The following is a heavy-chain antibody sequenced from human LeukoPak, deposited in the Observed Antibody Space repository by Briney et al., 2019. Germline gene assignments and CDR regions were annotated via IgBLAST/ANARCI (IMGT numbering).Heavy chain of an antibody. D-gene: IGHD5-18*01. Sequence: GGSLRLSCAASGFTFSSYWMSWVRQAPGKGLEWVANIKQDGSEIHYVDSVKGRFTISRDNAKNSLYLQMNSLRAEDTAVYYCARGDGYSYGYGILDYWGQGTLVTVSS. CDR1: GFTFSSYW. CDR2: IKQDGSEI. CDR3: ARGDGYSYGYGILDY. V-gene: IGHV3-7*03. J-gene: IGHJ4*02.